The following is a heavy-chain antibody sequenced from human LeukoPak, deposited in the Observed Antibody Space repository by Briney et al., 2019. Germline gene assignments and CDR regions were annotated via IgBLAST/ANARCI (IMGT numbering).Heavy chain of an antibody. CDR2: ISYDGSNK. J-gene: IGHJ4*02. CDR1: GFTFSSYG. D-gene: IGHD6-13*01. Sequence: PGGSLRLSCAASGFTFSSYGMHWVRQAPGKGLEWVAVISYDGSNKYYADSVKGRFTISRGNSKNTLYLQMNSLRAEDTAVYYCAKDKAAAGIDYWGQGTLVTVSS. V-gene: IGHV3-30*18. CDR3: AKDKAAAGIDY.